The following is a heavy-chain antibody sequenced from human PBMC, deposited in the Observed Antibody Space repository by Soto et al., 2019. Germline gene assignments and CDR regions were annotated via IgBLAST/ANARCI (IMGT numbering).Heavy chain of an antibody. CDR3: SKWSGFGDA. Sequence: GGSLRLSCAASGFTFSSYSMTWVRQAPGKGLEWVSGISDSGGNTWYADSVKGRFTISRDNSKNTLFLQMNSLRAEDTAVYFCSKWSGFGDAWGQGTLVTVSS. CDR2: ISDSGGNT. V-gene: IGHV3-23*01. D-gene: IGHD3-10*01. CDR1: GFTFSSYS. J-gene: IGHJ5*02.